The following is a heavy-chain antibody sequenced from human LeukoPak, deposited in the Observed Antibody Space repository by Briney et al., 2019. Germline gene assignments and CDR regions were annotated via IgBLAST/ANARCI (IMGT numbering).Heavy chain of an antibody. D-gene: IGHD3-10*01. CDR2: FDPEDGER. CDR3: ATATPMVRGVERFDY. Sequence: ASVKVSCKVSGYTLTEISMHWVRQAPGKGLEWMGGFDPEDGERIYAQKIQGRVTMTEDTSTDTAYMELSSLRSEDTAVYYCATATPMVRGVERFDYWGQGTLVTVSS. V-gene: IGHV1-24*01. CDR1: GYTLTEIS. J-gene: IGHJ4*02.